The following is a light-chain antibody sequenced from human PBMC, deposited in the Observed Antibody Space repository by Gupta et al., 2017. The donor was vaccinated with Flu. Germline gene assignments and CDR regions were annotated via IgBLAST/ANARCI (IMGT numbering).Light chain of an antibody. Sequence: DIVMTQSPTSLAVSLGERATINCKSSQSVLYSSNHRNYLGWVQQKPGQPPKSLIYWASVRESGVPDRFSGRGSGTNFTLTISSLQAEDVAVYYCQQYYSTPPVFGGGTKVEIK. CDR2: WAS. CDR1: QSVLYSSNHRNY. J-gene: IGKJ4*01. CDR3: QQYYSTPPV. V-gene: IGKV4-1*01.